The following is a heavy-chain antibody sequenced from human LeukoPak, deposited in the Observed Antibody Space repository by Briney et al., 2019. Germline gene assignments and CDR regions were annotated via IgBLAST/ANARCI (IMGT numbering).Heavy chain of an antibody. CDR1: GGSISGSDYY. CDR2: IFYRGNT. D-gene: IGHD4-17*01. Sequence: SETLSLTCTVSGGSISGSDYYWGWIRPPPGKGLEFIGTIFYRGNTYYNPSLKSRVTISVDTSKNQFYLRLNSVTAADTAIYYCARVPFTVTTGPNFDSGGQGTLVTVSS. V-gene: IGHV4-39*07. J-gene: IGHJ4*02. CDR3: ARVPFTVTTGPNFDS.